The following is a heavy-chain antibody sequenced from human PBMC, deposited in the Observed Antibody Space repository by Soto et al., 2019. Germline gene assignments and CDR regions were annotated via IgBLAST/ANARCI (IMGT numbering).Heavy chain of an antibody. D-gene: IGHD2-15*01. Sequence: PGGSLRLSCAASGFTFSGSAMHWVRQASGKGLEWVGRIRSKANSYATAYAASVKGRFTISRDDSKNTAYLQMNGLKTEDTAVYYCTSPNCSGGSCSAFDIWGQGTMVTV. CDR3: TSPNCSGGSCSAFDI. J-gene: IGHJ3*02. CDR1: GFTFSGSA. V-gene: IGHV3-73*01. CDR2: IRSKANSYAT.